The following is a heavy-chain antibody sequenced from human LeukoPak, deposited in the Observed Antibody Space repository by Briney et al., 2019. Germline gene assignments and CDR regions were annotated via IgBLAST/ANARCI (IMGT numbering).Heavy chain of an antibody. Sequence: PGGSLRLSCAASGFTFSSYGMHWVRQAPGKELEWVAVISYDGSNKYYADSVKGRFTISRDNSKNTLYLQMNSLRAEDTAVYYCAKDSRRYCSGGSCYGGRGYYYYYGMDVWGQGTTVTVSS. CDR3: AKDSRRYCSGGSCYGGRGYYYYYGMDV. CDR2: ISYDGSNK. J-gene: IGHJ6*02. V-gene: IGHV3-30*18. D-gene: IGHD2-15*01. CDR1: GFTFSSYG.